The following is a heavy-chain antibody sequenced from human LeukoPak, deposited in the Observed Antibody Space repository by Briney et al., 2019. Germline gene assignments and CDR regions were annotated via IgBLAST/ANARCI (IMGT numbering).Heavy chain of an antibody. D-gene: IGHD1-26*01. V-gene: IGHV3-30*02. J-gene: IGHJ4*02. CDR1: GFTFSSYG. CDR3: AKDGWELGDY. Sequence: PGGSPRLFCAASGFTFSSYGMHWVRQAPGKGLEWVAFIRYDGSNKYYADSVKGRFTISRDNSKNTLYLQMNSLRAEDTAVYYCAKDGWELGDYWGQGTLVTVSS. CDR2: IRYDGSNK.